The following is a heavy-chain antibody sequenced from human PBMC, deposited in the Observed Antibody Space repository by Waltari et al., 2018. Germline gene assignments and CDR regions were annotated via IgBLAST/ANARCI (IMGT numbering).Heavy chain of an antibody. D-gene: IGHD3-10*01. J-gene: IGHJ5*02. CDR1: GFTFSSYA. CDR3: ARGRDTMVRGVGNWFDP. Sequence: QVQLVESGGGVVQPGRSLRLSCAASGFTFSSYAMHWVRQAPGKGLEWVAMISYDGSNKYYADAVKGRFTISRDNSKNTLYLQMNSLRAEDTAVYDCARGRDTMVRGVGNWFDPWGQGTLVTVSS. CDR2: ISYDGSNK. V-gene: IGHV3-30-3*01.